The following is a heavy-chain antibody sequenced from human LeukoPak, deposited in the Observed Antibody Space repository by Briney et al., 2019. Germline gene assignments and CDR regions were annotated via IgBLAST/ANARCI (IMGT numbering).Heavy chain of an antibody. CDR3: ARDPSFVLLWFGELSSPDAFDI. D-gene: IGHD3-10*01. V-gene: IGHV1-18*04. J-gene: IGHJ3*02. Sequence: ASVKVSCKASGYTFTSYGISRVRQAPGQGLEWMGWISAYNGNTNYAQKLQGRVTMTTDTSTSTAYMELRSLRSDDTAVYYCARDPSFVLLWFGELSSPDAFDIWGQGTMVTVSS. CDR2: ISAYNGNT. CDR1: GYTFTSYG.